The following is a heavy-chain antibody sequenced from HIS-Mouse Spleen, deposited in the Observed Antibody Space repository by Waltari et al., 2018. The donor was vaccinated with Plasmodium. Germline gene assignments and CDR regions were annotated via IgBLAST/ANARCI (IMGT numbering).Heavy chain of an antibody. J-gene: IGHJ4*02. CDR1: GFPFSSYS. Sequence: EVQLVESGGGLVKPGGSLTLSCAASGFPFSSYSMNWVRQAPGKGLEWVSSISSSSSYIYYADSVKGRFTISRDNAKNSLYLQMNSLRAEDTAVYYCARDNWGSFGYWGQGTLVTVSS. CDR2: ISSSSSYI. V-gene: IGHV3-21*01. CDR3: ARDNWGSFGY. D-gene: IGHD7-27*01.